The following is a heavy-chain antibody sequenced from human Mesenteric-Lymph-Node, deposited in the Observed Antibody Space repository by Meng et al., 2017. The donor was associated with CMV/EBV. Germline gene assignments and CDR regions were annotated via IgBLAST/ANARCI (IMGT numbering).Heavy chain of an antibody. CDR1: GDSISSDDYY. V-gene: IGHV4-30-4*08. Sequence: LRLSCTVSGDSISSDDYYWSWIRQSPGQGLEWIGYRHGSGSTFYNPTLRSRVSISADTSKNQFSLKVNSVTAADTAVYYCVRQQGSGSYVDYFDRWGPGTLVTVSS. D-gene: IGHD3-10*01. J-gene: IGHJ4*02. CDR2: RHGSGST. CDR3: VRQQGSGSYVDYFDR.